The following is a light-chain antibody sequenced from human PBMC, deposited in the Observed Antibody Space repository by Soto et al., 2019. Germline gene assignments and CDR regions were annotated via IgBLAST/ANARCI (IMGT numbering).Light chain of an antibody. J-gene: IGKJ5*01. Sequence: DVQLTRSPSFLSASVGDRVAITCRASQAISTYLAWYQQKPGKAPRLLIYDASTLQTGVPSRFSGSGSGTAFTLTISSLQPEDFATYYCQQLNAYPITFGQGTRLEIK. V-gene: IGKV1-9*01. CDR1: QAISTY. CDR2: DAS. CDR3: QQLNAYPIT.